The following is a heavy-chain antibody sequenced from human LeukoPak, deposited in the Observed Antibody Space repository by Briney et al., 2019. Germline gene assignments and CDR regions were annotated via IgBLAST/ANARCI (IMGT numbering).Heavy chain of an antibody. J-gene: IGHJ4*02. CDR3: ARRLAVAGFDY. Sequence: SETLSLTCAVSGYSISSGYYWGWIRQPPGKGLEWIGSIYHSGRTNYNPSLKSRFTRSVDTSKNQFSLKLSSVTAADTALYYCARRLAVAGFDYWGQGSLVTVSS. D-gene: IGHD6-19*01. CDR2: IYHSGRT. V-gene: IGHV4-38-2*01. CDR1: GYSISSGYY.